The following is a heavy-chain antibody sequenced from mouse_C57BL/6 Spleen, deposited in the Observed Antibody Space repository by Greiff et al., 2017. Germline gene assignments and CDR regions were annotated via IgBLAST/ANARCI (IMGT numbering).Heavy chain of an antibody. CDR1: GYTFTDYE. D-gene: IGHD2-2*01. V-gene: IGHV1-15*01. Sequence: VQLQQSGAELVRPGASVTLSCKASGYTFTDYEMHWVKQTPVHGLEWIGAIDPETGGTAYNQKFKGKAILTADKSSSTAYMELRSLTSEDSAVYYCTRSVVTTMMDGWGQGTSVTVAS. CDR3: TRSVVTTMMDG. CDR2: IDPETGGT. J-gene: IGHJ4*01.